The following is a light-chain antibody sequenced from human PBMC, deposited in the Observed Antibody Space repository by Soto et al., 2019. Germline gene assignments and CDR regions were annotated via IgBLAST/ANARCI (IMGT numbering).Light chain of an antibody. CDR2: DDD. CDR3: GSWDSSLSAYV. Sequence: QSLLTQPPSVSAAPGQGVTISCSGSSSNIGGNSVSWYQQLPGTAPKLLIYDDDKRPSGIPDRFSGSKSGTSATLGITGFQTGDEADYYCGSWDSSLSAYVFGTGTKVTVL. CDR1: SSNIGGNS. J-gene: IGLJ1*01. V-gene: IGLV1-51*01.